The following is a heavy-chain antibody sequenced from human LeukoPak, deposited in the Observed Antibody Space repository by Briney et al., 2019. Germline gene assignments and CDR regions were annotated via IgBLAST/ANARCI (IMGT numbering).Heavy chain of an antibody. Sequence: GGSLRLSCAASGFTFSSYSMNWVRQAPGKGLEWVSYISSSSTIYYADSVKGRFTISRDNAKNSLYLQMNSLRAEDSAVYYCARDVAMIVVVNKFDYWGQGTLVTVSS. CDR3: ARDVAMIVVVNKFDY. V-gene: IGHV3-48*04. J-gene: IGHJ4*02. CDR2: ISSSSTI. CDR1: GFTFSSYS. D-gene: IGHD3-22*01.